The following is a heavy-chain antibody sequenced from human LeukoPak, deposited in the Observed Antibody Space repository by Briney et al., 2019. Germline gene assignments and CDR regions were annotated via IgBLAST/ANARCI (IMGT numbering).Heavy chain of an antibody. CDR2: ISGSGGST. J-gene: IGHJ3*02. V-gene: IGHV3-23*01. CDR1: GFTVTSNY. CDR3: AKNGIAVQDAFDI. Sequence: TGGSLRLPCAVSGFTVTSNYMSWVRQAPGKGLEWVSAISGSGGSTYYADSVKGRFTISRDNSKNTLYLQMNSLRVEDTAVYYCAKNGIAVQDAFDIWGQGTMVTVSS. D-gene: IGHD6-19*01.